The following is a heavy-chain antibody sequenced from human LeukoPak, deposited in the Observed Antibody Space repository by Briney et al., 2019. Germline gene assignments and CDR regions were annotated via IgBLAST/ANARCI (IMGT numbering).Heavy chain of an antibody. CDR2: IRYDDSNK. CDR1: GFTFSTYA. J-gene: IGHJ6*03. V-gene: IGHV3-30*02. CDR3: AKVGYSVSYENNYIDV. D-gene: IGHD5/OR15-5a*01. Sequence: PGGSLRLSCAASGFTFSTYAMSWVRQAPGKGLEWVALIRYDDSNKYYGESVKGRFTISRDDSKSTLYLQMNGLRAEDTAVYYCAKVGYSVSYENNYIDVWGRGTTVTVSS.